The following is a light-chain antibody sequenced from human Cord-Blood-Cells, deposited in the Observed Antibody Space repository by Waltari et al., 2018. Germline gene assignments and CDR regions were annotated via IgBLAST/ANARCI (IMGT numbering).Light chain of an antibody. CDR1: SSDVGGYNY. Sequence: QSALTQPRSVSGSPGQSVTISCTGTSSDVGGYNYVSWYQQHPGKAPKLMIYDVSKRPPGVPDRFSCPKSGNTASLTISGPHAEDQADYYCCSYAGSYVFGTGTKCTVL. CDR3: CSYAGSYV. J-gene: IGLJ1*01. V-gene: IGLV2-11*01. CDR2: DVS.